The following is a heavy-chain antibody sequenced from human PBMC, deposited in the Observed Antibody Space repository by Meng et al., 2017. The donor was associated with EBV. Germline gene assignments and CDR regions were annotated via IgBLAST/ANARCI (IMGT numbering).Heavy chain of an antibody. Sequence: QVQLVQSAAEVKKPGSSVKVSCKTSGGPFRYYAISWVRQAPGQGLEWLGGFLPRLGAPNYAQKFHGRVKITADESTSTHYMDLNSLRSEDTAIYYCASESGRGYTPDYWGQGTLVTVSS. CDR3: ASESGRGYTPDY. J-gene: IGHJ4*02. V-gene: IGHV1-69*01. D-gene: IGHD3-10*01. CDR2: FLPRLGAP. CDR1: GGPFRYYA.